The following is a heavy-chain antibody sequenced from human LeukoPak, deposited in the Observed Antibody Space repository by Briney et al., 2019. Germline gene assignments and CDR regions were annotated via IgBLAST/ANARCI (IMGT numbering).Heavy chain of an antibody. V-gene: IGHV3-33*08. CDR1: GFTFSSYG. Sequence: GGSLRLSCAASGFTFSSYGMHWVHQAPGRGLEWVAVIWCGGSNKYYADSVKGRFTISRDNSKNTLYLQMNSLRAEDTAIYYCARALYNRGWYPDYFDSWGQGTLVTVSA. D-gene: IGHD6-19*01. J-gene: IGHJ4*02. CDR3: ARALYNRGWYPDYFDS. CDR2: IWCGGSNK.